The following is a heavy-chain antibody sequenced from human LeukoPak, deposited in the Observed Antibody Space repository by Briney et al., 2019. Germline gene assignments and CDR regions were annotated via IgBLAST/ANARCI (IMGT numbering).Heavy chain of an antibody. CDR1: GGSFSGYY. D-gene: IGHD6-13*01. Sequence: PSETLSLTCAAYGGSFSGYYWSWIRQPPGEGLEWIGEINHSGSTNYNPSLKSRVTISVDTSKNQFSLKLSSVTAADTAVYYCARGIAAAEFGWFDPWGQGTLVTVSS. CDR3: ARGIAAAEFGWFDP. V-gene: IGHV4-34*01. J-gene: IGHJ5*02. CDR2: INHSGST.